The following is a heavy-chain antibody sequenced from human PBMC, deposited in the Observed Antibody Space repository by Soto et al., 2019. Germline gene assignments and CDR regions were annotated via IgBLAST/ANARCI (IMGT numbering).Heavy chain of an antibody. J-gene: IGHJ6*02. D-gene: IGHD2-2*01. CDR3: ARELIVVVPAASYYYYYGMDV. CDR1: GFTFSSYS. V-gene: IGHV3-21*01. Sequence: GSLRLSCAASGFTFSSYSMNWVRRAPGKGLEWVSSISSSSSYIYYADSVKGRFTISRDNAKNSLYLQMNSLRAEDTAVYYCARELIVVVPAASYYYYYGMDVWGQGTTVTVSS. CDR2: ISSSSSYI.